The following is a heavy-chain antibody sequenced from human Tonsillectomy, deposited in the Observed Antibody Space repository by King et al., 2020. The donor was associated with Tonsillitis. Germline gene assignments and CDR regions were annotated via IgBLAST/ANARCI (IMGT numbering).Heavy chain of an antibody. CDR1: GFTFDNYW. CDR2: IRQDGSDG. CDR3: ATFWLGYFDY. D-gene: IGHD3-3*01. V-gene: IGHV3-7*01. Sequence: QLVQSGGGLVRPGGSLRLSCAASGFTFDNYWMSWVRQAPGKGLEWVANIRQDGSDGFYVDSVKGRFTISRDNAKNSLSLVMNSLSSEDTAVYYCATFWLGYFDYWGQGTLVTVSS. J-gene: IGHJ4*02.